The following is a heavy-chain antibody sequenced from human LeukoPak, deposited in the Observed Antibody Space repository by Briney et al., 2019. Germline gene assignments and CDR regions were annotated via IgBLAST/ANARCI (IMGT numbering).Heavy chain of an antibody. Sequence: KPSETLSLTCTVSGGSISSSSYYWGWIRQPPGKGLEWIGSIYYSGSTYYNPSLKSRVTISVDTSKNQFSLKLSSVTAADTAVYYCARRPGGWFDPWGRGTLVTVSS. J-gene: IGHJ5*02. CDR3: ARRPGGWFDP. D-gene: IGHD3-10*01. CDR1: GGSISSSSYY. V-gene: IGHV4-39*01. CDR2: IYYSGST.